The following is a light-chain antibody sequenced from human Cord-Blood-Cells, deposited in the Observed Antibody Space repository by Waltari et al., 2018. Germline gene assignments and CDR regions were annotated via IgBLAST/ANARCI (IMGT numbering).Light chain of an antibody. CDR2: EVS. V-gene: IGLV2-14*01. CDR1: SSEVGGYKY. J-gene: IGLJ1*01. Sequence: QSALTQPASVSGSPGQSITISCTGTSSEVGGYKYVSWYQQHPGKAPHLMIYEVSYRPSGVSNRFSGSKSGNTASLTISVLQAEDEADYYCSSYTSSSTLFGTGTKVTVL. CDR3: SSYTSSSTL.